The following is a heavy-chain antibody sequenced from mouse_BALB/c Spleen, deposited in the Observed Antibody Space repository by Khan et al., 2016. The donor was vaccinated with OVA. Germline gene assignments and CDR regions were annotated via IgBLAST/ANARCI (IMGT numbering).Heavy chain of an antibody. J-gene: IGHJ2*01. D-gene: IGHD1-1*01. CDR2: ISSGGTYY. CDR1: GFTFSNYA. V-gene: IGHV5-9-3*01. CDR3: AGTTGYYGSNDFDY. Sequence: EVELVESGGGLVKPGGSLKLSCTVSGFTFSNYAMSWVRQTPEKGLEWVATISSGGTYYSYPDSVRGRFTISRDNANTTQYLEMSTWRPEATSMFYGAGTTGYYGSNDFDYWGQGTTLTVST.